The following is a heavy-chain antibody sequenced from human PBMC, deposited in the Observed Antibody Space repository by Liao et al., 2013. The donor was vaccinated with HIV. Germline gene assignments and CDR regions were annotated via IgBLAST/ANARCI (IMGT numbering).Heavy chain of an antibody. CDR3: ARSGSYFDAFDI. CDR1: GGSISSSSYY. D-gene: IGHD1-26*01. V-gene: IGHV4-39*07. CDR2: MDHSGNT. Sequence: QLQLQESGPGLVKPSETLSLTCTVSGGSISSSSYYWGWIRQPPGKGREWIGSMDHSGNTYDNPSLKSRVTRSVDTSKNQFSLKLSSVTAADTAVYYCARSGSYFDAFDIWGQGTMVTVSS. J-gene: IGHJ3*02.